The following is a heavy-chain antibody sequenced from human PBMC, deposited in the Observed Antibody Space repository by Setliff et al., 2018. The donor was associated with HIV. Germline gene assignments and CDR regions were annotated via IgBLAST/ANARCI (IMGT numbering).Heavy chain of an antibody. V-gene: IGHV4-38-2*01. Sequence: PSETLSLTCAVSGYSISSDYYWAWIRQPPGKGLEWIGYISNIGSTYYNPSLKSRVTISVDTSKNQFSLKLSSVTAADTAVYYCARTGGSSWQFDYWGQGTLVTVSS. D-gene: IGHD6-13*01. CDR2: ISNIGST. CDR1: GYSISSDYY. J-gene: IGHJ4*02. CDR3: ARTGGSSWQFDY.